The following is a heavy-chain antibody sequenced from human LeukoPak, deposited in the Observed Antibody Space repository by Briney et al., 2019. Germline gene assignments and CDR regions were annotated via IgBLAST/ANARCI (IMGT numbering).Heavy chain of an antibody. J-gene: IGHJ4*02. CDR2: IYTSGST. CDR3: ARDQLLWAFDS. Sequence: PSETLSLTXTVSGGSISSYYWNWIRQPAGKGLEWIGRIYTSGSTNYNPSLKSRVTISVDTSKNQFSLKLSSVTAADTAVYYCARDQLLWAFDSWGQGTLVTVSS. CDR1: GGSISSYY. V-gene: IGHV4-4*07. D-gene: IGHD2-2*01.